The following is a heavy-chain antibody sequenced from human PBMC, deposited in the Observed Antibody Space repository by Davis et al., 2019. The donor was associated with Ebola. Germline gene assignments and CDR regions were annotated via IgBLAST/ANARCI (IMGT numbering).Heavy chain of an antibody. CDR2: ISSSSSYI. V-gene: IGHV3-21*04. D-gene: IGHD3-22*01. J-gene: IGHJ4*02. CDR1: GFTFSSYS. Sequence: GESLKISCAASGFTFSSYSMNWVRQAPGKGLEWVSSISSSSSYIYYADSVKGRFTISRDNAKNSLYLQMNSLRAEDTAVYYCARDVSAYYYDSSGYYTKYYFDYWGQGTLVTVSS. CDR3: ARDVSAYYYDSSGYYTKYYFDY.